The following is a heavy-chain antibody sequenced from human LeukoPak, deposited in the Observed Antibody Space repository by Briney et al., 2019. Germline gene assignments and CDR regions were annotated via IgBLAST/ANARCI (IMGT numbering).Heavy chain of an antibody. CDR3: ATSGLLRGVTLIFDY. Sequence: GESLKISCKGSGYSFTSYWIGWVRQMPGKGLEWMGIIYPGDSDTRYSPSFQGQVTISADKSISTAYLQWSSLKASDTAMYYCATSGLLRGVTLIFDYWGQGTLVTVSS. CDR2: IYPGDSDT. V-gene: IGHV5-51*01. D-gene: IGHD3-10*01. CDR1: GYSFTSYW. J-gene: IGHJ4*02.